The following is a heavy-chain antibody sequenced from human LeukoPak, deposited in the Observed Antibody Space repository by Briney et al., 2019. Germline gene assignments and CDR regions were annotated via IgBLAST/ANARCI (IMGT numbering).Heavy chain of an antibody. CDR2: ISYDGSNK. D-gene: IGHD3-10*02. CDR3: AKGAYYVLGD. Sequence: PGGSLRLSCAASGFTFSSYGMHWVRQAPGKGLEWVAVISYDGSNKYYADSVKGRFTISRDNSKNTLYLQMNSLRAEDTAVYYCAKGAYYVLGDWGQGTLVTVSS. V-gene: IGHV3-30*18. J-gene: IGHJ4*02. CDR1: GFTFSSYG.